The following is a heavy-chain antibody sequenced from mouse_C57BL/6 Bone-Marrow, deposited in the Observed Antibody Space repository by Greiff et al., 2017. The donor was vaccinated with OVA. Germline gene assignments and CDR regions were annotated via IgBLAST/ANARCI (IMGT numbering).Heavy chain of an antibody. D-gene: IGHD1-1*01. CDR1: GFTFSSYA. V-gene: IGHV5-4*01. J-gene: IGHJ1*03. CDR3: ARDATTVVDV. Sequence: EVNVVESGGGLVKPGGSLKLSCAASGFTFSSYAMSWVRQTPEKRLEWVATISDGGSYTYYPDNVKGRFTISRDNAKNNLYLQMSHLKSEDTAMYYCARDATTVVDVWGTGTTVTVSS. CDR2: ISDGGSYT.